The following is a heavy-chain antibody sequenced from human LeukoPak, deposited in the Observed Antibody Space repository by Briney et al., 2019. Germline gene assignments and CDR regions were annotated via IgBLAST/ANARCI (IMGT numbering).Heavy chain of an antibody. V-gene: IGHV4-61*02. J-gene: IGHJ3*02. CDR3: ARDLGDGYPTGGAFDI. CDR2: IYTSGST. D-gene: IGHD5-24*01. CDR1: GVSISSGSYY. Sequence: SETLSLTCTVSGVSISSGSYYWSWIRQPAGKGLEWIGRIYTSGSTNYNPSLKSRVTISVDTSKNQFSLKLSSVTAADTAVYYCARDLGDGYPTGGAFDIWGQGTMVTVSS.